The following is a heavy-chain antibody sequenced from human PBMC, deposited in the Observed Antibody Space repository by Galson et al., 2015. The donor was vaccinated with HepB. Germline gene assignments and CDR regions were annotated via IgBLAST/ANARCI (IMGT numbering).Heavy chain of an antibody. J-gene: IGHJ6*02. Sequence: TLSLTCTVSGGSLSSYYWSWLRQPPGKGLEWIGYIYYSGSTNYNPSLKSRVTISVDTSKNQFSLKLSSVTAADTAVYYCARGLKGVIVGANYGMDVWGQGTTVTVSS. CDR3: ARGLKGVIVGANYGMDV. CDR2: IYYSGST. CDR1: GGSLSSYY. V-gene: IGHV4-59*01. D-gene: IGHD1-26*01.